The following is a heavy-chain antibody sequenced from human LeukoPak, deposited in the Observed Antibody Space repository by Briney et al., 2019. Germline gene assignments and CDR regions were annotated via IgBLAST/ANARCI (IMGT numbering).Heavy chain of an antibody. V-gene: IGHV4-38-2*02. CDR1: GYSISSGYY. D-gene: IGHD3-22*01. Sequence: PSETLSLTCTVSGYSISSGYYWGWIRQPPGKGLEWIGSIYHSGSTYYNPSLKSRVTISVGTSKNQFSLKLSSVTAADTAVYYCARGYYYDSSGYHEALDYWGQGTLVTVSS. J-gene: IGHJ4*02. CDR2: IYHSGST. CDR3: ARGYYYDSSGYHEALDY.